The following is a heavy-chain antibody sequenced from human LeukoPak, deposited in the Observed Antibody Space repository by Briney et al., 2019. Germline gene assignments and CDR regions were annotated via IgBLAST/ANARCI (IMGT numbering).Heavy chain of an antibody. V-gene: IGHV3-74*01. D-gene: IGHD3-16*01. J-gene: IGHJ5*02. CDR2: INSDGSST. Sequence: GGSLRLSCAASGFTFSSYWMHWVRQAPGKRLVWVSRINSDGSSTSYADSVKGRFTISRDNAKNTLYLQMNSLRAEDTAVYYCARPRHSDYDYNWFDPWGQGTLVTVSS. CDR1: GFTFSSYW. CDR3: ARPRHSDYDYNWFDP.